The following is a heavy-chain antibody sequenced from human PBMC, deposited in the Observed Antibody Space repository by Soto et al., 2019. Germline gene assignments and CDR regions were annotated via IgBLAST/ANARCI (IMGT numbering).Heavy chain of an antibody. Sequence: EVQLVESGGGLVKPGGSLRLSCAASGFTFSSYSMNWVRQAPGKGLEWVSSISSSSSYIYYADSVKGRFTISRDNAKNSLYLQMNSLRAEDTAVYYCARGVDGGSSGALDYWGQGTLVTVSS. V-gene: IGHV3-21*01. D-gene: IGHD2-15*01. CDR2: ISSSSSYI. CDR1: GFTFSSYS. CDR3: ARGVDGGSSGALDY. J-gene: IGHJ4*02.